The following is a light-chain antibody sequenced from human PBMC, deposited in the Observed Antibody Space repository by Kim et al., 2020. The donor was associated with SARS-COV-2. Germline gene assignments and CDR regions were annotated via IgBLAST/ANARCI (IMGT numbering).Light chain of an antibody. CDR2: GAS. Sequence: SVGDRVTITCRASKGISSYLAWYQQKPGKDPKLLIYGASTLQSGVPSRFSGGGTGTEYTLTITNLQPEDFATYYCQQLNTYPLVTFGQGTRLEIK. CDR3: QQLNTYPLVT. J-gene: IGKJ5*01. V-gene: IGKV1-9*01. CDR1: KGISSY.